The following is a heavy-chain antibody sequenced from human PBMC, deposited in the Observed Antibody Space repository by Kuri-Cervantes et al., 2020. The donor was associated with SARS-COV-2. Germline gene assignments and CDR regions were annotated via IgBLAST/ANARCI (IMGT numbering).Heavy chain of an antibody. D-gene: IGHD6-13*01. CDR1: GFTSSDYY. CDR2: ISSSSSYT. Sequence: GETLKSSCAASGFTSSDYYMSWIRQAPGKGLEWVSYISSSSSYTNYADSVKGRFTISRDNAKNSLYLQMNSLRAEDTAVYYCARGQQLIDYWGQGTLVTVSS. CDR3: ARGQQLIDY. J-gene: IGHJ4*02. V-gene: IGHV3-11*03.